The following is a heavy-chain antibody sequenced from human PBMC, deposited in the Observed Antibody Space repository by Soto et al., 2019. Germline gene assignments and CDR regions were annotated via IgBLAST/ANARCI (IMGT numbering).Heavy chain of an antibody. Sequence: GGSLRLSCVASGFTFSSYAMSWVRQAPGKGLEWVSTITGSGYTTYYADSVKGRFTISRDNSKNTLYLQMNSLRAEDTAVYYCAKKLRSSTSYPYCMDFWGQGTLVTVYS. V-gene: IGHV3-23*01. CDR2: ITGSGYTT. D-gene: IGHD2-2*01. J-gene: IGHJ4*02. CDR3: AKKLRSSTSYPYCMDF. CDR1: GFTFSSYA.